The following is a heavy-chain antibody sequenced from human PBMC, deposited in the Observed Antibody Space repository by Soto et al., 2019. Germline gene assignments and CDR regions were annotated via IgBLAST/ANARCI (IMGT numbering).Heavy chain of an antibody. J-gene: IGHJ3*02. CDR3: ARLDSSGYYYDAFDI. Sequence: EASVKVSCKASGYTFTGYYMHWVRQAPGQGLEWMGWINPNSGGTNYAQKFQGWVTMTRDTSISTAYMELSRLRSDDTAVYYCARLDSSGYYYDAFDIWGQGTMVTVSS. V-gene: IGHV1-2*04. CDR1: GYTFTGYY. D-gene: IGHD3-22*01. CDR2: INPNSGGT.